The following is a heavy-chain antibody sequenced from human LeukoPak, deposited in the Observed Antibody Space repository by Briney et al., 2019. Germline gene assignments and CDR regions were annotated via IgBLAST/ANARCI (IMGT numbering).Heavy chain of an antibody. J-gene: IGHJ3*02. Sequence: ASVKVSCKASGYTFTSYYMHWVRQAPGQGLEWMVIINPSGGSTSYAQKFQGRVTMTRDTSTSTVYMELSSLRSEDTAVYHCARALGGYYDFWSGQGAFDIWGQGTMVTVSS. D-gene: IGHD3-3*01. V-gene: IGHV1-46*01. CDR2: INPSGGST. CDR3: ARALGGYYDFWSGQGAFDI. CDR1: GYTFTSYY.